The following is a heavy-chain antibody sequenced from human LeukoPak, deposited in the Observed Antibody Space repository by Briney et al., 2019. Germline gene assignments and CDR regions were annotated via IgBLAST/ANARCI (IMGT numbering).Heavy chain of an antibody. J-gene: IGHJ5*02. CDR2: ISSSSSYI. D-gene: IGHD3-10*01. CDR3: ARDASKELWFGERGQNWFDP. CDR1: GFTFSRYE. Sequence: KPGGSLRISCAASGFTFSRYEMNWVRQAPGKGLEWVSYISSSSSYIYYADSVKGRFTISRDNAKNSLYLQMNSLRAEDTAVYYCARDASKELWFGERGQNWFDPWGQGTLVTVSS. V-gene: IGHV3-21*05.